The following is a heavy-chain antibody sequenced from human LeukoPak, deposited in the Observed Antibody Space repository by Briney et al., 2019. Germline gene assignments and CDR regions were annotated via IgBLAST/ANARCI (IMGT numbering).Heavy chain of an antibody. Sequence: SETLSLTCTVSGVSISTYYWSWIRQPPGRGLEWIGYVYYTGSTNYNPSLKSRLTISLDTSKNQFSPKLSSVTAADTAVYYCARSYSNSWYGDFQHWGQGTLVTVSS. V-gene: IGHV4-59*01. CDR2: VYYTGST. CDR3: ARSYSNSWYGDFQH. J-gene: IGHJ1*01. D-gene: IGHD6-13*01. CDR1: GVSISTYY.